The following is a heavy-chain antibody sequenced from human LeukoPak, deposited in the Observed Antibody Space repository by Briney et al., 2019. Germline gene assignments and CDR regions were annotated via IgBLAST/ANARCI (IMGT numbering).Heavy chain of an antibody. V-gene: IGHV1-2*02. J-gene: IGHJ4*02. CDR3: ARVADYGSGSHLFDY. Sequence: ASVKVSCKASGYTFTGYYIHWVRQAPGQGLEWMGWINPKSGGTDFAQKFQGRVTMTRDTSISTAYMELSRLRSDDTAVYYCARVADYGSGSHLFDYWGQGTLVAVSS. CDR1: GYTFTGYY. CDR2: INPKSGGT. D-gene: IGHD3-10*01.